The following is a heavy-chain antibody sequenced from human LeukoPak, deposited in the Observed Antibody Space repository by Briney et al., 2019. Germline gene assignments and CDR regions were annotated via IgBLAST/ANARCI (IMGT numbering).Heavy chain of an antibody. CDR2: INPSGGST. CDR1: GYTFTSYY. V-gene: IGHV1-46*01. Sequence: ASVKVSCKASGYTFTSYYMHWLRQAPGQGLEWMGIINPSGGSTSYAQKFQGRVTMTRDTSTSTVYMELSSLRSEDTAVYYCARGGGGYHYDSSGYSFDYWGQGTLVTVSS. D-gene: IGHD3-22*01. CDR3: ARGGGGYHYDSSGYSFDY. J-gene: IGHJ4*02.